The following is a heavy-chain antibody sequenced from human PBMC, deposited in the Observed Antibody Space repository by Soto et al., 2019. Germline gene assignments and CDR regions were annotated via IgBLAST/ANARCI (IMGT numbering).Heavy chain of an antibody. CDR2: ISGSGGST. Sequence: EVQLLESGGGLVQPGGSLRLSCAASGFTFSSYAMSWVRQAPGKGLECVSAISGSGGSTYYADSVKGRFTISRDNSKNTLYLQMHSLRAEDTAVYYCAKSYCSSTSCYRPYYYYYYMDVWGKGTTVTVSS. D-gene: IGHD2-2*01. CDR1: GFTFSSYA. CDR3: AKSYCSSTSCYRPYYYYYYMDV. J-gene: IGHJ6*03. V-gene: IGHV3-23*01.